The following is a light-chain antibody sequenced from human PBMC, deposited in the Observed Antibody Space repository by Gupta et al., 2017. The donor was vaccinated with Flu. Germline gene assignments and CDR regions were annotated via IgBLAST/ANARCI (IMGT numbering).Light chain of an antibody. CDR1: SIGTKS. J-gene: IGLJ3*02. CDR3: QVWDSGSDQPV. CDR2: DDN. Sequence: SYVLTPPPSVSVAPGQTARITGGGNSIGTKSVHWYQLKPGQAPVVVVHDDNDRPSGIPERFSGSNSGNTATLTISRVEAGDEADYYCQVWDSGSDQPVFGGGTQVSVL. V-gene: IGLV3-21*02.